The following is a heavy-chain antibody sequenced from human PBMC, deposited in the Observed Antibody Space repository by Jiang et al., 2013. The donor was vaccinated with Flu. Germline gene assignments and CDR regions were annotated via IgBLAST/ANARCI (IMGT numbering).Heavy chain of an antibody. D-gene: IGHD4-17*01. CDR3: AKDLHYGYYDGNFDS. Sequence: AASGFTFRNYGMHWVRQAPGKGPEWVAVISNDESNKYYAGSVKGRFTISRDNSKNTLYLQMDSLSHEDTAIYYCAKDLHYGYYDGNFDSWGQGTLVTVSS. CDR2: ISNDESNK. J-gene: IGHJ4*02. V-gene: IGHV3-30*18. CDR1: GFTFRNYG.